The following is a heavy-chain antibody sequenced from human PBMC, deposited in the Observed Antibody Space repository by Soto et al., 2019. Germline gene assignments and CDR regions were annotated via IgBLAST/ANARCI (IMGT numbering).Heavy chain of an antibody. CDR3: ARDRLMATAGTARHYFGLDV. CDR2: IYYSGST. Sequence: SETLSLTCTVSGGSIRSGGYYWSWVRQSPRRGLEWIGNIYYSGSTYYNPSLKSRLTISVDTSKNQFSLNLSPVTAADTAVYYCARDRLMATAGTARHYFGLDVWGQGTTVTVSS. V-gene: IGHV4-31*03. J-gene: IGHJ6*02. D-gene: IGHD5-18*01. CDR1: GGSIRSGGYY.